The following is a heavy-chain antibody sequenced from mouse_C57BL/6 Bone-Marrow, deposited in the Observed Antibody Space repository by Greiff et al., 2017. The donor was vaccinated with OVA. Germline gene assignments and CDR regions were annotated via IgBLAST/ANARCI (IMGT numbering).Heavy chain of an antibody. V-gene: IGHV1-72*01. CDR1: GYTFTSYW. CDR3: AVRGYDYGVWYAMDY. D-gene: IGHD2-4*01. CDR2: IDPNSGGT. Sequence: VKLKQPGAELVKPGASVKLSCKASGYTFTSYWMHWVKQRPGRGLEWIGRIDPNSGGTKYNEKFKSKAKLTVDKPSSTAYMQLSSLTSEDSAVYYCAVRGYDYGVWYAMDYWGQGTSVTVSS. J-gene: IGHJ4*01.